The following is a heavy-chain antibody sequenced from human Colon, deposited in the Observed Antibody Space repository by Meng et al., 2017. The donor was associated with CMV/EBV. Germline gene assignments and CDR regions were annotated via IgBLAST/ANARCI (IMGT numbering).Heavy chain of an antibody. J-gene: IGHJ4*02. Sequence: WETLSLSCTVSGVPLSRTRFYWGWIRQSPGKGLEWIASLYYTGATFFDPALKSRVAISVDTSNNQFSLTMKSVTAADTAVYYCAGGGRDTNSFHSGGQGTLVTVSS. D-gene: IGHD3-16*01. CDR3: AGGGRDTNSFHS. V-gene: IGHV4-39*07. CDR1: GVPLSRTRFY. CDR2: LYYTGAT.